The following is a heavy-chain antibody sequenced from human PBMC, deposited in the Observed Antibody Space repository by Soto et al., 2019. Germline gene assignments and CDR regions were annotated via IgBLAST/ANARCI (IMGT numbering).Heavy chain of an antibody. CDR1: GFTFSSYG. CDR3: ARDLVLATGPYYYGMDV. J-gene: IGHJ6*02. CDR2: IWYDGSKK. D-gene: IGHD2-8*01. V-gene: IGHV3-33*01. Sequence: QVQLVESGGGVVQPGRSLRLSCAASGFTFSSYGMHWVRQAPGKGLEWVAVIWYDGSKKYYADSVKGRFTISRDNSKNPLYLQMNCLTAEDTAVYYCARDLVLATGPYYYGMDVWGQGTTVTVSS.